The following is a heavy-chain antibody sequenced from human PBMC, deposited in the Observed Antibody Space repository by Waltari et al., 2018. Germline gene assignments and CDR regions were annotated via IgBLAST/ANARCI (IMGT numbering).Heavy chain of an antibody. Sequence: VQLVEYGGGSVQPGGSLRLACAASGFTFGSYWMGWVRQAPVKGLEWVANIKQDGSTKYYVDSVKGRFTISRDNAKNSLYLQMNSLRAEDTAVYYCGRDRGWRQHDYWGQGTLVTVSS. J-gene: IGHJ4*02. D-gene: IGHD5-12*01. CDR3: GRDRGWRQHDY. CDR1: GFTFGSYW. CDR2: IKQDGSTK. V-gene: IGHV3-7*01.